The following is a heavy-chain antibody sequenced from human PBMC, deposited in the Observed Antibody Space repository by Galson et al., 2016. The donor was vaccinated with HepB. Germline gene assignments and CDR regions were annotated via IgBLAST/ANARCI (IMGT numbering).Heavy chain of an antibody. CDR3: AGGYFWFGEGLSDY. CDR1: GFNSRSYW. Sequence: SLRLSCAASGFNSRSYWMSWVRQAPGKGLEWVASTKPDGSEKYYVDSVKGRFSISRDNTQKSLYLQMNSLRAEDTAVYYCAGGYFWFGEGLSDYWGQGTLVTVSS. CDR2: TKPDGSEK. V-gene: IGHV3-7*03. D-gene: IGHD3-10*01. J-gene: IGHJ4*02.